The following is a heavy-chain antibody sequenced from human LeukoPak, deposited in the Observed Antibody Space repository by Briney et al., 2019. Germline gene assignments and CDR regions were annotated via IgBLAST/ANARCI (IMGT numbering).Heavy chain of an antibody. Sequence: GGSLRLSCAASGFTFDDYAMHWVRQAPGKGLEWVSGISWNSGSIGYADSVKGRFTISRDNAKNSLYLQMNSLRAEDTALYYCAKSLSSGLIYFDYWGQGTLVTVSS. CDR3: AKSLSSGLIYFDY. CDR2: ISWNSGSI. J-gene: IGHJ4*02. D-gene: IGHD6-19*01. CDR1: GFTFDDYA. V-gene: IGHV3-9*01.